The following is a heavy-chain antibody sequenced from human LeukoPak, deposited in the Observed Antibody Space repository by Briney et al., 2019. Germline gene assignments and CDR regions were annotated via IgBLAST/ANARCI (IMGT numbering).Heavy chain of an antibody. CDR2: INHSGST. D-gene: IGHD6-13*01. Sequence: SETLSLTCTVSGGSISSYYWSWIRQPPGKGLEWIGEINHSGSTNYNPSLKSRVTISVDTSKNQFSLKLSSVTAADTAVYYCARGDLPLLSAAGSWVDYWGQGTLVTVSS. J-gene: IGHJ4*02. CDR1: GGSISSYY. CDR3: ARGDLPLLSAAGSWVDY. V-gene: IGHV4-34*01.